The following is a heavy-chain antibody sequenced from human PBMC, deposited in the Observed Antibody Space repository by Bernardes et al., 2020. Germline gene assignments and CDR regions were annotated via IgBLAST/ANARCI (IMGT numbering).Heavy chain of an antibody. D-gene: IGHD4-4*01. Sequence: GGSLRLSCAASGFTFSSYGMHWVRQAPGKGLEWVAVISYDGSNKYYADSVKGRFTISRDNSKNTLYLQMNSLRAEDTAVYYCAKSHTVTPTGDFDYWGQGTLVTVSS. V-gene: IGHV3-30*18. J-gene: IGHJ4*02. CDR2: ISYDGSNK. CDR1: GFTFSSYG. CDR3: AKSHTVTPTGDFDY.